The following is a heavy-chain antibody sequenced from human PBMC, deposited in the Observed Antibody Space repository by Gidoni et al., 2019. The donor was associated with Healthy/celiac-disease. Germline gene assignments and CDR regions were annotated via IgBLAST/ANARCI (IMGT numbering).Heavy chain of an antibody. CDR3: ARDWNYGSGSSFDY. D-gene: IGHD3-10*01. CDR2: ISSSRIYI. J-gene: IGHJ4*02. CDR1: GFTFSSYS. Sequence: EVQLVESGGGLVKPGGSLRLSCAASGFTFSSYSMNWFSQAPGKGLGSVSSISSSRIYIYYADSLKCRFTISRDNAKNSLYLPMNSLRAEDTAVYYCARDWNYGSGSSFDYWGQGTLVTVSS. V-gene: IGHV3-21*01.